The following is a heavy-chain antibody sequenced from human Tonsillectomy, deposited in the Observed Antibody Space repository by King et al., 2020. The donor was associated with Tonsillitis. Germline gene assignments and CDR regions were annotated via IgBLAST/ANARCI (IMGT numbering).Heavy chain of an antibody. V-gene: IGHV3-49*04. CDR3: ARPIGSYWEAYNY. CDR2: IRNRAYGGTT. Sequence: VQLVESGGGLVPPGRSLRLSCTASGYTFADSTLSWVRQAPGKGLEGVAFIRNRAYGGTTQYAASVKGRFTISRDDSKGLAYLQLNSLQREDTGVYYWARPIGSYWEAYNYWGQGTLRPVSS. D-gene: IGHD1-26*01. J-gene: IGHJ1*01. CDR1: GYTFADST.